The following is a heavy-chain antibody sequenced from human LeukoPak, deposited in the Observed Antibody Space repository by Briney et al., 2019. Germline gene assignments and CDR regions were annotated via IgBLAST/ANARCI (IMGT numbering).Heavy chain of an antibody. Sequence: PGGSLRLSCAASGFTFSSNSMNWVRQAPGKGLEWVSSISSSGSYIYYVDSVKGRFTLSRDNAKNSLYLQMNSLRAEDTAVYYCAREVDYDFWSGFQFDPWGQGTLVTVSS. J-gene: IGHJ5*02. V-gene: IGHV3-21*01. CDR1: GFTFSSNS. D-gene: IGHD3-3*01. CDR2: ISSSGSYI. CDR3: AREVDYDFWSGFQFDP.